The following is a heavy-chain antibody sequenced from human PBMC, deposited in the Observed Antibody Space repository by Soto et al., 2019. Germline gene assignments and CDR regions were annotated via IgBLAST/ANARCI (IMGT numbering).Heavy chain of an antibody. Sequence: SGPTLVNPTQTLTLTCTFSGFSLSTSGVGVGWIRQPPGKALEWLALIYWDDDKRYSPSLKSRLTITKDTSKNQVVLTMTNMDPVDTATYYFPREDVIRYFDWLLPVGAFDIWGQGTMVTVSS. CDR1: GFSLSTSGVG. D-gene: IGHD3-9*01. CDR3: PREDVIRYFDWLLPVGAFDI. J-gene: IGHJ3*02. CDR2: IYWDDDK. V-gene: IGHV2-5*02.